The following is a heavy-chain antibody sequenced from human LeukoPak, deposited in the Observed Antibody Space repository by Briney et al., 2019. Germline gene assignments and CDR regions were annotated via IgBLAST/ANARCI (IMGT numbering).Heavy chain of an antibody. V-gene: IGHV1-69*04. CDR2: IIPILGIA. CDR3: ARDVGYCSGGSCYRPDFDY. CDR1: GGTFSSYA. J-gene: IGHJ4*02. D-gene: IGHD2-15*01. Sequence: SVKVSCKASGGTFSSYAISWVRQAPGQGLEWMGRIIPILGIANYAQKFQGRVTITADKSTSTAYMERSSLRSEDTAVYYCARDVGYCSGGSCYRPDFDYWGQGTLVTVSS.